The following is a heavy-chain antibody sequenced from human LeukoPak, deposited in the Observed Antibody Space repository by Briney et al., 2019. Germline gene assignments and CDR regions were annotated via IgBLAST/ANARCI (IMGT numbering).Heavy chain of an antibody. CDR3: AKDVYSYGSNFDY. J-gene: IGHJ4*02. D-gene: IGHD5-18*01. CDR1: GFTLSSYA. CDR2: TSGSGGST. Sequence: GGSLRLSCAASGFTLSSYAMSWVRQAPGKGLDWVSATSGSGGSTYYADSVKGRFTISRDNSKNTLYLQMNSLRAEDTAVYYCAKDVYSYGSNFDYWGQGTLVTVSS. V-gene: IGHV3-23*01.